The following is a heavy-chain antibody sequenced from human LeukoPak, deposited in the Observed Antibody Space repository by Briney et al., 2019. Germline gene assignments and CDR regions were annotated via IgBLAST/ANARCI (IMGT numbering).Heavy chain of an antibody. CDR2: IFPGESDT. CDR3: ARHGDIAAATFEY. D-gene: IGHD6-13*01. V-gene: IGHV5-51*01. CDR1: GYSFTNYW. Sequence: GESLKISCKGSGYSFTNYWIGWVRQMPGKGLEWVGLIFPGESDTRYSPSFQGQVTISADKSISTAYLQWSSLKASDTAMYYCARHGDIAAATFEYWGQGNLVTVSS. J-gene: IGHJ4*02.